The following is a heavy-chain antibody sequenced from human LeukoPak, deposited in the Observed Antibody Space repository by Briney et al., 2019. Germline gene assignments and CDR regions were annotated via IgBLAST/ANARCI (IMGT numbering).Heavy chain of an antibody. V-gene: IGHV4-34*01. J-gene: IGHJ3*02. CDR2: INHSGST. CDR1: GGSFSGYY. Sequence: SETLSLTCAVYGGSFSGYYWSWIRQPPGKGLEWIGEINHSGSTNYNPSLKSRVTISVDTSKNQFSLKLSSVTAADTAVYYCARDFLYDSTGYDAFDIWGPGTMVTVSS. CDR3: ARDFLYDSTGYDAFDI. D-gene: IGHD3-22*01.